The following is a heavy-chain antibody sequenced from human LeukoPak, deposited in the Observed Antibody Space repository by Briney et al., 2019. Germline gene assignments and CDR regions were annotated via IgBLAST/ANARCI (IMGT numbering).Heavy chain of an antibody. CDR1: GGSISRYY. CDR3: ASGYSTTLDF. V-gene: IGHV4-59*04. J-gene: IGHJ4*02. Sequence: SETLSLTCNVSGGSISRYYWAWIRQPPGMGQESIGKIHNGGNAYYTPSLKSRVTLSMDASRNQVSLRLSSVTAADTAVYYCASGYSTTLDFWGQGTLVTVSS. CDR2: IHNGGNA. D-gene: IGHD6-13*01.